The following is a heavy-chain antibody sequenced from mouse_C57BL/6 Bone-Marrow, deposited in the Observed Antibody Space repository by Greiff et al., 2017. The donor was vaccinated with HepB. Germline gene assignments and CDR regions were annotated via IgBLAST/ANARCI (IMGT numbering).Heavy chain of an antibody. CDR2: ISSGSSTI. V-gene: IGHV5-17*01. CDR1: GFTFSDYG. D-gene: IGHD2-5*01. CDR3: ARDYSNWFAY. J-gene: IGHJ3*01. Sequence: VQLKESGGGLVKPGGSLKLSCAASGFTFSDYGMHWVRQAPEKGLEWVAYISSGSSTIYYADTVKGRFTISRDNAKNTLFLQMTSLRSEDTAMYYCARDYSNWFAYWGQGTLVTVSA.